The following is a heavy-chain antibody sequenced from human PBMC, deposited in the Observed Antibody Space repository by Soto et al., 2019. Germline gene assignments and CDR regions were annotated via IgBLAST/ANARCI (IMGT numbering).Heavy chain of an antibody. V-gene: IGHV5-51*01. CDR3: ARVGSRSSRNPPGKAFDI. Sequence: PGESLKISCKGSGYSFTSYWIGWVRQMPGKGLEWMGIIYPGDSDTRYSPSFQGQVTISADKSISTAYLQWSSLKASDTAMYYCARVGSRSSRNPPGKAFDIWGQGTMVTVSS. CDR1: GYSFTSYW. CDR2: IYPGDSDT. D-gene: IGHD6-13*01. J-gene: IGHJ3*02.